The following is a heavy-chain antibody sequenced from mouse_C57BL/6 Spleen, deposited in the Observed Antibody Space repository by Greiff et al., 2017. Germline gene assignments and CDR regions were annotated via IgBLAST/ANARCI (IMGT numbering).Heavy chain of an antibody. CDR3: TQGAD. Sequence: EVQRVESGAELVRPGASVKLSCTASGFNIKDDDMHWVKQRPEQGLEWIGWIDPENGDTEYASKIQGKATITADTSSNTAYLQLSSLTSEDTAVYYCTQGADWGQGTLVTVSA. V-gene: IGHV14-4*01. CDR1: GFNIKDDD. CDR2: IDPENGDT. J-gene: IGHJ3*01.